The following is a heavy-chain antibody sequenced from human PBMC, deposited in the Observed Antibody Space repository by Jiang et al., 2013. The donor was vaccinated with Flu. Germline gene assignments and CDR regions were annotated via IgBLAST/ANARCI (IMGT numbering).Heavy chain of an antibody. Sequence: GAEVKKPGASVKVSCKASADTFSTHTFFWVRQAPGQGLEWVGRITPILGRPYYAQTLQGRVAVTADKNTNTIYLDLNNLISEDTAVYYCARARIAVAGNWGYWGQGTLVTVSS. V-gene: IGHV1-69*08. CDR3: ARARIAVAGNWGY. D-gene: IGHD6-19*01. CDR1: ADTFSTHT. CDR2: ITPILGRP. J-gene: IGHJ4*02.